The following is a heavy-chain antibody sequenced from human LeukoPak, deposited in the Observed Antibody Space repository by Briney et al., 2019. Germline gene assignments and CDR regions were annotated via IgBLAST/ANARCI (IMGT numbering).Heavy chain of an antibody. Sequence: PGGSLRLSCAASGFTVSSNYMSWVRQAPGKGLEWVSVIYRGGSTYYADSVKGRFTISRDNSKNTLYLQMNSLRAEDTAVYYCARSIAAAGTIDYWGQGTLVTVSS. CDR3: ARSIAAAGTIDY. V-gene: IGHV3-66*01. CDR2: IYRGGST. CDR1: GFTVSSNY. J-gene: IGHJ4*02. D-gene: IGHD6-13*01.